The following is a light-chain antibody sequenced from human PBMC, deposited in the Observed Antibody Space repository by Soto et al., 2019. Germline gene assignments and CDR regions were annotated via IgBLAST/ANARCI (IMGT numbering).Light chain of an antibody. CDR2: DAS. J-gene: IGKJ3*01. CDR1: QSVSSTY. Sequence: EIVMTQSPATLSVSPGERATLSCRASQSVSSTYLAWYQQKPGQAPRLLIYDASRRATGIPDRFSGSGSGTDFTLTISRLEPEDFAVYYCQQYGSSPGLFTFGPGTKVDIK. CDR3: QQYGSSPGLFT. V-gene: IGKV3-20*01.